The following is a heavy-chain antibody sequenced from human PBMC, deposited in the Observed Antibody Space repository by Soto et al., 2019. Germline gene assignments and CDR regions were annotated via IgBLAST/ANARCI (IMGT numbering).Heavy chain of an antibody. CDR1: GGSISSSSYY. J-gene: IGHJ4*02. D-gene: IGHD2-15*01. CDR3: ARHATRRLSTGFDY. V-gene: IGHV4-39*01. Sequence: QLQLQESGPGLVKPSETLSLTCTVSGGSISSSSYYWGWIRQPPGKGLEWIGSIYYSGNTYYNPSLKSRVTISVDTSKNQFSLKLSSVTAADTAVYYCARHATRRLSTGFDYWGQGTLVTVSS. CDR2: IYYSGNT.